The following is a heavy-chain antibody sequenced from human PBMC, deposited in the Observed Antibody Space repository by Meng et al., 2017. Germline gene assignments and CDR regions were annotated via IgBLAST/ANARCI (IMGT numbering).Heavy chain of an antibody. Sequence: ASVKVSCKASGYTFTSYAMNWVRQAPGQGLEWMGWINTNTGNPTYAQGFTGRFVFSLGTSVSTAYLQISSLKAEDTAVYYCARGYSSSWYSLLPPHYYYYGMDVWGQGTTVTVSS. CDR3: ARGYSSSWYSLLPPHYYYYGMDV. CDR2: INTNTGNP. J-gene: IGHJ6*02. CDR1: GYTFTSYA. D-gene: IGHD6-13*01. V-gene: IGHV7-4-1*02.